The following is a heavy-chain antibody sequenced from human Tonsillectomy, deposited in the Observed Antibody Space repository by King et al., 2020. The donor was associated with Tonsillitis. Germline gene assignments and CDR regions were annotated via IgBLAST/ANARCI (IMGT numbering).Heavy chain of an antibody. D-gene: IGHD5-18*01. J-gene: IGHJ5*02. CDR2: ISYDGNNK. V-gene: IGHV3-30*04. CDR1: GFTFSAYE. Sequence: QVQLVESGGGVVQPGRSLRLSCAASGFTFSAYEMHWVRQAPGKGLEWVALISYDGNNKYYADSVKGRFTISRDNSKNTLSLQMSSLRTEDTALYYCARDPRDTSMGPAWGQGTLVTVSS. CDR3: ARDPRDTSMGPA.